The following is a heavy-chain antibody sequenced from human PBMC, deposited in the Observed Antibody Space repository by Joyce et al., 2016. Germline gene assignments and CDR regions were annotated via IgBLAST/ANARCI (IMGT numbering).Heavy chain of an antibody. J-gene: IGHJ4*02. Sequence: QVQLVQFGAEVTKPGASVKVSCKASGYTFTDYYMYWVRQAPGQGLAWMGGINPTSGGAHHAQNFQGRVTMTTDTSIGAAYMELTRLRSDDTAIYYCAREAADCSSTSCQFDDWGQGTLVTVSS. CDR2: INPTSGGA. CDR3: AREAADCSSTSCQFDD. CDR1: GYTFTDYY. V-gene: IGHV1-2*02. D-gene: IGHD2-2*01.